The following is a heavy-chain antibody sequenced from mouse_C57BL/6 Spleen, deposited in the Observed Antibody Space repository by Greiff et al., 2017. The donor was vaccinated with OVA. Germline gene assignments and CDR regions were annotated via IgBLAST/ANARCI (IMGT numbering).Heavy chain of an antibody. V-gene: IGHV1-26*01. CDR1: GYTFTDYY. CDR3: VWYFDV. J-gene: IGHJ1*03. Sequence: EVQLQQSGPELVKPGASVKISCKASGYTFTDYYMNWVKQSHGKSLEWIGDINPNNGGTSYNQKFKGKATLTVDKSSSTAYMELRSLTSEDSAVYYCVWYFDVWGTGTTVTVSS. CDR2: INPNNGGT.